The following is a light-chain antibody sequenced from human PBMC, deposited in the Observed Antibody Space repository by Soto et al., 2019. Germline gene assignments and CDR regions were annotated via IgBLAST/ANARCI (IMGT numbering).Light chain of an antibody. J-gene: IGKJ1*01. CDR1: QSISSY. Sequence: DIQMTQSPSSLSESVGDRVTITCRASQSISSYLNWYQQKPGKAPKLLIYAASTLQSGVPSRFSGSGSGTDFTLTISSLQPEDFATYYCQQLNSYPLTFGQGTKVDIK. CDR2: AAS. V-gene: IGKV1-39*01. CDR3: QQLNSYPLT.